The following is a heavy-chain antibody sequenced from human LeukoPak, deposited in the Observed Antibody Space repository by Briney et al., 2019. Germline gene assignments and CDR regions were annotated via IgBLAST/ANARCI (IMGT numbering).Heavy chain of an antibody. CDR1: GGSISSGDYY. Sequence: SETLSPTCTVSGGSISSGDYYWSWIRQPPGKGLEWIGYIYYSGSSYYNPSLKSRVTMSVDTSKNQFSLKLSSVTAADTALYYCASLNGDPSYWSFDLWGRGTLVTVSS. CDR3: ASLNGDPSYWSFDL. CDR2: IYYSGSS. J-gene: IGHJ2*01. D-gene: IGHD4-17*01. V-gene: IGHV4-30-4*01.